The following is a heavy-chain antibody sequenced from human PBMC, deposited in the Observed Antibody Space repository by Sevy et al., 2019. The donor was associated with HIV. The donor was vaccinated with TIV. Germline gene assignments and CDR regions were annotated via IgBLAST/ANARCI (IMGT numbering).Heavy chain of an antibody. Sequence: GGSLRLSCAASGFTFTTYDMTWVRQAPGKGLEWISYISSSANDIKYADSVKGRFTISRDNARNSLYLAMSSLRAEDTPVYYCAREGLGGFYSSLDRWGQGTLVTVSS. V-gene: IGHV3-48*03. CDR2: ISSSANDI. D-gene: IGHD3-22*01. J-gene: IGHJ5*02. CDR3: AREGLGGFYSSLDR. CDR1: GFTFTTYD.